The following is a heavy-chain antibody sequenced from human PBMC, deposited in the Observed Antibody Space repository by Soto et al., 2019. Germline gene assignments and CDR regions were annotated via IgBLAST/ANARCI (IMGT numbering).Heavy chain of an antibody. CDR2: IYYSGTT. D-gene: IGHD1-26*01. CDR1: GGSISSGGYY. V-gene: IGHV4-31*03. J-gene: IGHJ4*02. Sequence: QVQLQESGPGLVKPSQALSLTRTVSGGSISSGGYYWSWIRQHPGKGLEWIGYIYYSGTTYYNPSLKSRVTISVDTSKNQFSLKLSSVTAADTAVYYCAREGGIVGATAADYWGQGTLVTVSS. CDR3: AREGGIVGATAADY.